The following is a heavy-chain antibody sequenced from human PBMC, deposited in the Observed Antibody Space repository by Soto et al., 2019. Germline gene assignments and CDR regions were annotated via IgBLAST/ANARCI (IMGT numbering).Heavy chain of an antibody. Sequence: QVQLQESGPGLVKPSETLSLTCTVSGGSISNYYWRCIRQPPGKGLEWIGYVFDSGSTNYSPSLKSRVTISVDTSKDHFSLQLSAVPAADTAVYYCARQPDHEVYYFDSWGQGTLVTVSS. CDR1: GGSISNYY. V-gene: IGHV4-59*01. J-gene: IGHJ4*02. CDR3: ARQPDHEVYYFDS. D-gene: IGHD2-2*01. CDR2: VFDSGST.